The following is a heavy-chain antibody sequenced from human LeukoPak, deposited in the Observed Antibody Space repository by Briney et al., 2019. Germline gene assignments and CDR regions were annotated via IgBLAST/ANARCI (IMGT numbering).Heavy chain of an antibody. CDR1: GFIFSHYW. D-gene: IGHD2-15*01. CDR3: AREDMWAFDM. V-gene: IGHV3-7*01. Sequence: PAGSLRLSCAASGFIFSHYWMSWVRQAPGKGLEWVANIKPDGSQKDYVDSVKGRFTISRDNAKNSLYLQMDSLRAEDTAMYYCAREDMWAFDMWGQGTMVTVSS. CDR2: IKPDGSQK. J-gene: IGHJ3*02.